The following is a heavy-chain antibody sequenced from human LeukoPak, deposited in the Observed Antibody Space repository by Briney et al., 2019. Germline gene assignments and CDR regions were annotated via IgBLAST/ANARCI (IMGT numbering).Heavy chain of an antibody. D-gene: IGHD4-17*01. CDR2: ISSSSSTI. CDR3: AKDRRSNGD. CDR1: GFTFSSYS. Sequence: LTGGSLRLSCAASGFTFSSYSMNWVRQAPGKGLEWVSYISSSSSTIYYADSVKGRFTISRDNSKNTLYLQMNSLRAEDTAVYYCAKDRRSNGDWGQGTLVTVSS. V-gene: IGHV3-48*01. J-gene: IGHJ4*02.